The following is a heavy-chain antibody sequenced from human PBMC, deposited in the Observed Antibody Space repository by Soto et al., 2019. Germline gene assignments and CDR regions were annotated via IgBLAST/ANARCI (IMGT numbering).Heavy chain of an antibody. Sequence: SSETLSLTCTVSGGSISSGDYYWSWIRQPPGKGLEWIGYIYYSGSTYYNPSLKSRVTISVDTSKNQFSLKLSSVTAADTAVYYCARYIAARPLKAFDYWGQGTLVTVSS. J-gene: IGHJ4*02. CDR3: ARYIAARPLKAFDY. V-gene: IGHV4-30-4*01. D-gene: IGHD6-6*01. CDR2: IYYSGST. CDR1: GGSISSGDYY.